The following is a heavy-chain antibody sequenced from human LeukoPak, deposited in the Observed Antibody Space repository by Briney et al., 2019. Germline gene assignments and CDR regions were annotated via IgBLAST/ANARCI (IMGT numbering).Heavy chain of an antibody. Sequence: SETLSLTCTVSGGSISSSSYYWGWIRQPPGTGLEWLGSIYYSGSTYYNPSLKSRVTISVDTSKNQFSLKLSSVTAADTAVYYCARYWGGYYYYGMDVWGQGTTVTVSS. J-gene: IGHJ6*02. CDR2: IYYSGST. CDR1: GGSISSSSYY. V-gene: IGHV4-39*01. CDR3: ARYWGGYYYYGMDV. D-gene: IGHD7-27*01.